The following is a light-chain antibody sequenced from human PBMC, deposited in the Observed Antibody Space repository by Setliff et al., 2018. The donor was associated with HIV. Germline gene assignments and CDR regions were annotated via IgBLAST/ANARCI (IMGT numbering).Light chain of an antibody. V-gene: IGLV2-23*02. CDR3: SSYAGSSILYV. CDR1: SSDIGAYNY. CDR2: DVS. Sequence: HSVLAQPASVSGSPGQSITISCTGTSSDIGAYNYVSWYQQHPGKAPKVMIYDVSKRPSGVSHRFSGSKSGDTASLTISGLQAEDEADYYCSSYAGSSILYVFGTGTKVTVL. J-gene: IGLJ1*01.